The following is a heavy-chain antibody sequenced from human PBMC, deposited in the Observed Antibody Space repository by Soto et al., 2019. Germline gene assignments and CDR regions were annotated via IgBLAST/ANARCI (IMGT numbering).Heavy chain of an antibody. CDR2: ISYDGSNK. Sequence: GGSLRLSCAASGFTFNNFGLQWVRQAPGKGLEWVGVISYDGSNKYYADSVKGRFTISRDNSKNTLYLQMNSLRAEDTAVYYCAKPNSGWYAPLDSWGQGALVTVSS. CDR1: GFTFNNFG. J-gene: IGHJ4*02. V-gene: IGHV3-30*18. D-gene: IGHD6-19*01. CDR3: AKPNSGWYAPLDS.